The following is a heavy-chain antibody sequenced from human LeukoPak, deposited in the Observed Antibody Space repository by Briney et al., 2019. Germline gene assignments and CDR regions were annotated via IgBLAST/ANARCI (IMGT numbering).Heavy chain of an antibody. CDR1: GFTFSSYA. V-gene: IGHV3-23*01. Sequence: GGSLRLSCAASGFTFSSYAMSWVRQAPGKGLEWVSAISGSGGSTYYADSVKGRFTISRDNAKNSLYLQMNSLRAEDTAVYYCARDVVVVVARYYYYYMDVWGKGTTVTVSS. D-gene: IGHD2-15*01. J-gene: IGHJ6*03. CDR3: ARDVVVVVARYYYYYMDV. CDR2: ISGSGGST.